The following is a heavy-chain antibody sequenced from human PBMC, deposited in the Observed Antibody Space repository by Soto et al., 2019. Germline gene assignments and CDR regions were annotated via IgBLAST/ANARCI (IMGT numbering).Heavy chain of an antibody. Sequence: SETLSLTCAVSGGSIGSSDWWSWVRQAPGKGLEWIGEIYQSGSTNYNPSLKSRVSISLDKPKNQFSLRLSSVTAADTAVYYCASINSYGPGIFWFDPWGQGTLLTVSS. CDR3: ASINSYGPGIFWFDP. D-gene: IGHD3-10*01. CDR1: GGSIGSSDW. V-gene: IGHV4-4*02. J-gene: IGHJ5*02. CDR2: IYQSGST.